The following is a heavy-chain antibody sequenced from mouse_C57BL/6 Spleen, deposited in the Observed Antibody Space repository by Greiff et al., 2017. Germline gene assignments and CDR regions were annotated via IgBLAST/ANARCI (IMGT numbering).Heavy chain of an antibody. CDR2: IHPNSGST. CDR1: GYTFTSYW. CDR3: TKTHYSSSYWYFDV. Sequence: QVNVKQPGAELVKPGASVKLSCKASGYTFTSYWMHWVKQRPGQGLEWIGMIHPNSGSTNYNEKFKSKAKLTVDKSSSTAYMQLSSLTSEDSAFYYCTKTHYSSSYWYFDVWGTGTTVTVSS. D-gene: IGHD1-1*01. J-gene: IGHJ1*03. V-gene: IGHV1-64*01.